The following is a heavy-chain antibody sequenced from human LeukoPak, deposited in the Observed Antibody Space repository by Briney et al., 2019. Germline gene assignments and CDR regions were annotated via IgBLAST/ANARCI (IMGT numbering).Heavy chain of an antibody. CDR3: TRDKAEYYDILTGYPYYYYGMDV. J-gene: IGHJ6*02. V-gene: IGHV3-49*04. CDR2: IRSKAYGGTT. D-gene: IGHD3-9*01. CDR1: GFTFDDYG. Sequence: GGSLRLSCAASGFTFDDYGMSWVRQAPGKGLEWVGFIRSKAYGGTTEYAASVKGRFTISRDDSKSIAYLQMNSLKTEDTAVYYCTRDKAEYYDILTGYPYYYYGMDVWGQGTTVTVSS.